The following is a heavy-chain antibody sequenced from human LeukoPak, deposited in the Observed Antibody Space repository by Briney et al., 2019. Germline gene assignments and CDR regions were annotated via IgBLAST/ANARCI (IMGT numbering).Heavy chain of an antibody. CDR3: ARHFAYSSSSYFDY. Sequence: PSETLSLTCTVSGGYTGSHYWSWIRQPPGKGLEWIGYVYYTGSTNYNPSLKSRVTMFEDKSKNQFSLRLYSVTVADTAVYYCARHFAYSSSSYFDYWGQGSLVTVSS. V-gene: IGHV4-59*08. CDR1: GGYTGSHY. D-gene: IGHD6-6*01. J-gene: IGHJ4*02. CDR2: VYYTGST.